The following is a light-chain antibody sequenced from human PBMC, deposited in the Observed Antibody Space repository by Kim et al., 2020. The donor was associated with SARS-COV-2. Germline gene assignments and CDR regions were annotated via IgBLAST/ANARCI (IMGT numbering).Light chain of an antibody. J-gene: IGKJ1*01. CDR3: QQYDTSPWT. CDR1: QRVSSSY. Sequence: SPGESATLSCGASQRVSSSYLTWYQQRAGQAPRLLIYGASSRATGIPDRFSGSGSGTDFTLTISRLEPEDFAVYYCQQYDTSPWTFGQGTKVDIK. V-gene: IGKV3-20*01. CDR2: GAS.